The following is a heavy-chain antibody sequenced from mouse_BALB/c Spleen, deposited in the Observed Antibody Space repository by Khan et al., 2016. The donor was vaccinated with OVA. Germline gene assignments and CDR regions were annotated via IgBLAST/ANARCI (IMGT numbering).Heavy chain of an antibody. CDR2: IDPFSGGT. Sequence: EVQLQQSGPELMKPGTSVKISCKASGYSFTTYYIHWVMQSHETSLEWIGYIDPFSGGTTYNQKFKGKATLTVDKSSSTAYINLSNLTSEDSAVYYCTRHGYVAWFTYWGQGTLVTVSA. V-gene: IGHV1S135*01. D-gene: IGHD2-2*01. CDR1: GYSFTTYY. J-gene: IGHJ3*01. CDR3: TRHGYVAWFTY.